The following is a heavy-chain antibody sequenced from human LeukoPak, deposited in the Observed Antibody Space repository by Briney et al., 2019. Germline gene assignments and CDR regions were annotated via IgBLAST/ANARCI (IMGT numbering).Heavy chain of an antibody. V-gene: IGHV1-2*02. D-gene: IGHD2-2*02. Sequence: GASVKVSCKASGYTFTGYYMHWVRQAPGQGLEWMGWINPNSGGTNYAQKFQGRVTMTRDTSISTAYMELSRLSSDDTAVYYCASPYCSSTSCYTSSYYYGMDVWGQGTTVTVSS. J-gene: IGHJ6*02. CDR1: GYTFTGYY. CDR3: ASPYCSSTSCYTSSYYYGMDV. CDR2: INPNSGGT.